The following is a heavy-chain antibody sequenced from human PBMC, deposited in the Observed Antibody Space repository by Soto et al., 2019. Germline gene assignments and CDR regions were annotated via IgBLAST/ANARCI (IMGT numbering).Heavy chain of an antibody. Sequence: PGGSLRLSCTASGFTFGDYAMSWFRQAPGKGLEWVGFIRSKPYDGTTEYAASAKGRFTISRDDSKSIAYLQMNSLKTEDTAVYYSAKDLFSMVRGASYYSYGMDVWGQGTTVTVSS. CDR1: GFTFGDYA. CDR2: IRSKPYDGTT. J-gene: IGHJ6*02. V-gene: IGHV3-49*03. CDR3: AKDLFSMVRGASYYSYGMDV. D-gene: IGHD3-10*01.